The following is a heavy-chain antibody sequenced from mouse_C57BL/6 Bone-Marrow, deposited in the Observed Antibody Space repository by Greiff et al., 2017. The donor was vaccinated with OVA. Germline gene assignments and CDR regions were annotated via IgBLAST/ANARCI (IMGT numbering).Heavy chain of an antibody. CDR3: ARQRLRFAY. Sequence: EVPVVESGGGLVQPGESLKLSCESNEYEFPSNDLSWVRKTPEKRLELVADINSDGGSTYYPDNMERRFIISRDNTKKTLYLQRSSLRSEDTALYYCARQRLRFAYWGQGTLVTVSA. J-gene: IGHJ3*01. V-gene: IGHV5-2*01. CDR2: INSDGGST. CDR1: EYEFPSND. D-gene: IGHD2-2*01.